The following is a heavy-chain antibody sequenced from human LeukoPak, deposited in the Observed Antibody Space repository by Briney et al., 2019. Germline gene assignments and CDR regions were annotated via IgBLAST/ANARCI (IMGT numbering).Heavy chain of an antibody. J-gene: IGHJ4*02. CDR2: INPNSGGT. Sequence: ASVKVSCKASGYTFTGYYMHWVRQAPGQGLEWMGWINPNSGGTNYAQKFRGRVTMTRDTSISTAYMELSRLRSDDTAVYYCARDPWYSSSWYYFDYWGQGTLVTVSS. CDR3: ARDPWYSSSWYYFDY. V-gene: IGHV1-2*02. CDR1: GYTFTGYY. D-gene: IGHD6-13*01.